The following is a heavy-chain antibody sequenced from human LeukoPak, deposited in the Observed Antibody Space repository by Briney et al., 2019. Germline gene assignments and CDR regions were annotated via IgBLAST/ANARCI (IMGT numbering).Heavy chain of an antibody. CDR3: VRGRYSSGWFKDKNWFDP. CDR2: IYHSGST. J-gene: IGHJ5*02. Sequence: SETLSLTCTVSGYSISSGYYWGWIRQPPGKGLEWIGSIYHSGSTYYNPSLKSRVTISVDTSKNQSSLKLSSVTAADTAVYYCVRGRYSSGWFKDKNWFDPWGRESRSPSPQ. D-gene: IGHD6-19*01. V-gene: IGHV4-38-2*02. CDR1: GYSISSGYY.